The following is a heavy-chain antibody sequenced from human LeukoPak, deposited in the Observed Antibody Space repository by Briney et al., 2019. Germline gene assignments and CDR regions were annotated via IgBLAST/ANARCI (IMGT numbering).Heavy chain of an antibody. CDR2: IYYSGSA. CDR3: ARHGNIVIVPAALGFDF. Sequence: PSETLSLTWTVSGGSISSSSYFWAWIRQPPGKGLEWIGSIYYSGSAYYNPSLKSRVAISVDTSKNQFSLKLSSVTAADTAVYYCARHGNIVIVPAALGFDFWGQGTLVTVSS. D-gene: IGHD2-2*01. V-gene: IGHV4-39*01. CDR1: GGSISSSSYF. J-gene: IGHJ4*02.